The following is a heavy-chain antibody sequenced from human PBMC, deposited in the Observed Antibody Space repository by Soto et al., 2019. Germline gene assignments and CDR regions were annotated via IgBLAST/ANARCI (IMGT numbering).Heavy chain of an antibody. CDR3: ARESRGDIVVVPVPGRFDP. Sequence: ASVKVSCKASGYTFTSYCISWVRQAPGQGLEWMGWISTFHGNTNYAQKFQGSVTMTTDTSTSTAYMELSSLRSEDTAVYYCARESRGDIVVVPVPGRFDPWGQGTLVTVSS. V-gene: IGHV1-18*04. CDR1: GYTFTSYC. J-gene: IGHJ5*02. CDR2: ISTFHGNT. D-gene: IGHD2-2*01.